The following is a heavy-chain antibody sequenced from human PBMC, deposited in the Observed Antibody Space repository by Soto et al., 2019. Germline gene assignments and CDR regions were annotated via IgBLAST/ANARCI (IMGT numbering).Heavy chain of an antibody. CDR1: GFTFSSYG. V-gene: IGHV3-30*18. CDR3: AKPYQQQLVPMGLDY. D-gene: IGHD6-13*01. J-gene: IGHJ4*02. CDR2: ISYDGSNK. Sequence: PGGSLRLSCGASGFTFSSYGMHWVRQAPGKGLEWVAVISYDGSNKYYADSVKGRFTISRDNSKNTLYLQMNSLRAEDTAVYYCAKPYQQQLVPMGLDYWGQGTLVTVSS.